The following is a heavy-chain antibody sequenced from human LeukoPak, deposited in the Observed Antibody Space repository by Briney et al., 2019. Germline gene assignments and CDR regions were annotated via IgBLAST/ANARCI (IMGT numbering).Heavy chain of an antibody. CDR1: GGSISSYY. CDR2: IYYSGST. D-gene: IGHD1-26*01. J-gene: IGHJ4*02. Sequence: SETLSLTCTVSGGSISSYYWSWIRQPPGKGLEWIGYIYYSGSTNYNPSLKSRVTISVDTSKNQFSLKLSSVTAADTAVYYCAREWSGSYSAQEAFFDYWGQGTLVTVSS. CDR3: AREWSGSYSAQEAFFDY. V-gene: IGHV4-59*01.